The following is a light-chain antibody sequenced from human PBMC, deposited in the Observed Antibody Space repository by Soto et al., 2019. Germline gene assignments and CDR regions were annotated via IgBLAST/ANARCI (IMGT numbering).Light chain of an antibody. CDR2: DAS. J-gene: IGKJ1*01. CDR1: QSISNS. Sequence: DIQMSQSPSTLSASVGDRVTITCRASQSISNSLAWYQQKPGKAPKLLINDASSLERGVPSRFSGSGSGTEFTLTISSLQPDDFATYYCQHYSSYSRTFGQGTKVDI. V-gene: IGKV1-5*01. CDR3: QHYSSYSRT.